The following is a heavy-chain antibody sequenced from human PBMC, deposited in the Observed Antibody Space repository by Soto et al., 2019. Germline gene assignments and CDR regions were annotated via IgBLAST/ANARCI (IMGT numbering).Heavy chain of an antibody. CDR3: AKNGQPPYYYGLDV. CDR2: ISGYNGDT. V-gene: IGHV1-18*01. CDR1: GYTFTRYG. Sequence: ASVKVSCKASGYTFTRYGISWVRQAPGQGLEWMGWISGYNGDTNYAQKFQDRVSMTIDTSTGTAYMELRSLTSDDTAIYYCAKNGQPPYYYGLDVWGQGTKVTVSS. D-gene: IGHD2-8*01. J-gene: IGHJ6*02.